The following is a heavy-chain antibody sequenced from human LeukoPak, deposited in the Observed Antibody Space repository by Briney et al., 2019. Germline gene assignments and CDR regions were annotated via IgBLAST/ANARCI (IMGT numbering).Heavy chain of an antibody. D-gene: IGHD2-2*01. CDR3: ARPRWRWDGVVPAAMSAFDI. J-gene: IGHJ3*02. CDR2: IYPGDSDT. CDR1: GYSFTSYW. V-gene: IGHV5-51*01. Sequence: GESLKISCKGSGYSFTSYWIGWVRQMPGKGLEWMGIIYPGDSDTRYSPSFQGQVTISADKSISTAYLQWSSLKASDTAMYYCARPRWRWDGVVPAAMSAFDIWGQGTMVTVSS.